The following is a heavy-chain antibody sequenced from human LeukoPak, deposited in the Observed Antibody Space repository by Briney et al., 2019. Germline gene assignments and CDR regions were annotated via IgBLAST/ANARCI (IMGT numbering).Heavy chain of an antibody. D-gene: IGHD3-22*01. J-gene: IGHJ4*02. CDR2: ISSSSSYI. CDR1: GFTFSSYS. CDR3: ARDRSYYYDSSGSFLDY. Sequence: PGGSLRLSCAASGFTFSSYSMNWVRQAPGKGLEWVSSISSSSSYIYYADSVKGRFTISRDNAKNSLDLQMNSLRAEDTAVYYCARDRSYYYDSSGSFLDYWGQGTLVTVSS. V-gene: IGHV3-21*01.